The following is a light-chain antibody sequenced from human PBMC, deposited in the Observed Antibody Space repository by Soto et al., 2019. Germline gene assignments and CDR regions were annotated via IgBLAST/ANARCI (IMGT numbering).Light chain of an antibody. CDR3: QQRSNWPS. CDR2: DAS. CDR1: QSVSSY. Sequence: EIVLAQSPATLSLSPGERATLSCRASQSVSSYLAWYQQKPGQAPRLLIYDASNRATGIPARFSGIGSGTDFTLTIASVEPEDFAGYYCQQRSNWPSFGGGTKVEIK. V-gene: IGKV3-11*01. J-gene: IGKJ4*01.